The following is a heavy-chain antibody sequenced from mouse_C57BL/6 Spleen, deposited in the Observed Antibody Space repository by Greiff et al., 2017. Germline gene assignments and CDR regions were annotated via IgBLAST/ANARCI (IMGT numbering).Heavy chain of an antibody. D-gene: IGHD1-1*01. CDR3: ARYGSSGGFAY. CDR2: IYPGDGDT. V-gene: IGHV1-80*01. J-gene: IGHJ3*01. Sequence: QVQLKQSGAELVKPGASVKISCKASGYAFSSYWMNWVKQRPGKGLEWIGQIYPGDGDTNYNGKFKGKATLTADKSSSTAYMQLSSLTSEDAAVYFCARYGSSGGFAYWGQGTLVTVSA. CDR1: GYAFSSYW.